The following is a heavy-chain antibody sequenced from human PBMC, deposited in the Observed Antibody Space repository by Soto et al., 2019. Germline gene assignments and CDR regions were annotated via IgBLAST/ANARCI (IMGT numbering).Heavy chain of an antibody. V-gene: IGHV3-30*04. D-gene: IGHD1-1*01. CDR2: IAYDGSNR. J-gene: IGHJ5*02. CDR3: ARDLQAGTDNVNWFAP. CDR1: GFSISRSA. Sequence: QVQLVESGGGVVQPGRSLRLSCAASGFSISRSAMHWVRQAPGKGLEWVAVIAYDGSNRWYADSAKGRLTISRDNYKNTVYLQMSSLRGEDTAVYYCARDLQAGTDNVNWFAPWGQGTLVTVSS.